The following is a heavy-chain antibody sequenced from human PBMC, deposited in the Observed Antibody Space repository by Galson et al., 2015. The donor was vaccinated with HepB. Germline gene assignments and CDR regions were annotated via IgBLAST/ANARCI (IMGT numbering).Heavy chain of an antibody. CDR3: ASDGSYSGYHLDTFDI. CDR2: ISYDGSNK. J-gene: IGHJ3*02. V-gene: IGHV3-30*14. Sequence: SLRLSCAASGRTFSNHPMHWVRQAPGKGLEWVALISYDGSNKYYADSVKGRFTISRDNSKKTLYLQMSGLRADDTALYYCASDGSYSGYHLDTFDIWGQGTMVTVSS. D-gene: IGHD5-12*01. CDR1: GRTFSNHP.